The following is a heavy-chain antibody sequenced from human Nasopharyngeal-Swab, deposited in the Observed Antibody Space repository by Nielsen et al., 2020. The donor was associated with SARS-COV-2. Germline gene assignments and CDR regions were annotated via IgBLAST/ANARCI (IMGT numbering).Heavy chain of an antibody. CDR2: IWYDGSNK. V-gene: IGHV3-30*02. J-gene: IGHJ4*02. Sequence: GESLKISCAASGFTFSAYGMHWVRQAPGKGLDWVAFIWYDGSNKYYADSVKGRFTISGDNSNNTLSLQMNGLGAEDTAVYYCAKAKGDLWSGYSTGHYFDHWGQGTHVTVSA. CDR1: GFTFSAYG. CDR3: AKAKGDLWSGYSTGHYFDH. D-gene: IGHD3-3*01.